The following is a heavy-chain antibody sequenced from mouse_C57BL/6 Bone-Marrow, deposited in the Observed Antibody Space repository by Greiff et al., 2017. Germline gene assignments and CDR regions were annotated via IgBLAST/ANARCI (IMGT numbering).Heavy chain of an antibody. CDR1: GYTFTSYW. CDR2: IDPSDSYT. J-gene: IGHJ2*01. Sequence: QVQLQQPGAELVRPGTSVKLSCKASGYTFTSYWMHWVKQRPGQGLEWIGVIDPSDSYTNYNQKFKGKATLTVDPSSSTAYMQLSSLTSEDSAVYYCASPYYGSSYYWGQGTTLTVSS. CDR3: ASPYYGSSYY. D-gene: IGHD1-1*01. V-gene: IGHV1-59*01.